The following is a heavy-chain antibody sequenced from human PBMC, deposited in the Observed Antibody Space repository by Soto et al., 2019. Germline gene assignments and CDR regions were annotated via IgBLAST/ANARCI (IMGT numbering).Heavy chain of an antibody. CDR2: IHRDEIEK. Sequence: GSLRLSCAASTFPFSTYWMTWVRQAPGKGLEWVANIHRDEIEKYYMDSVKGRFTISRDNAKNSLYLQMTSLRAEDTAVYYCAGGNALDVWGQGTTVTAP. V-gene: IGHV3-7*01. CDR3: AGGNALDV. CDR1: TFPFSTYW. J-gene: IGHJ6*02.